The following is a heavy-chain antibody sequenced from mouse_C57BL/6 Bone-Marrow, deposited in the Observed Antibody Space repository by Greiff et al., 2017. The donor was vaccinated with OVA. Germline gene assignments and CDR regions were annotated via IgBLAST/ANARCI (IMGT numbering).Heavy chain of an antibody. CDR2: ISNLAYSI. CDR3: ARDGSRGYFDV. D-gene: IGHD1-1*01. J-gene: IGHJ1*03. Sequence: EVQLVESGGGLVQPGGSLKLSCAASGFTFSDYGMAWVRQAPRKGPEWVAFISNLAYSIYYADTVTGRFIISRENAKNTLYLEMSGLRSDDTAMYYCARDGSRGYFDVWGTGTTVTVSS. V-gene: IGHV5-15*01. CDR1: GFTFSDYG.